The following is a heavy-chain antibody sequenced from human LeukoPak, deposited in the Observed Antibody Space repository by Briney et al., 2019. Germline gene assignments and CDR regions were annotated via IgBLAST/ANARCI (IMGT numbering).Heavy chain of an antibody. J-gene: IGHJ4*02. V-gene: IGHV1-2*02. Sequence: ASVKVSCKASGYTFTGYYLHWVRQAPGQGLEWMGWINPNSGDTNYAQKFQGRVTMTRDTSISTAYMELSRLRSDDTAVYYCARVFLKMVRGYDYWGQGTLVTVSS. D-gene: IGHD3-10*01. CDR2: INPNSGDT. CDR3: ARVFLKMVRGYDY. CDR1: GYTFTGYY.